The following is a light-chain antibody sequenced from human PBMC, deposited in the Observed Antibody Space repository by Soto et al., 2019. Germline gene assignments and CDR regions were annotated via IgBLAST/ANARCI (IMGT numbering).Light chain of an antibody. CDR2: DVS. CDR1: QSVSSY. Sequence: EIVLTQSPATLSLSPGERATLSCRASQSVSSYLAWYQQKPGQAPRLLIYDVSNRATGIPARFSGSGSGTDFTLTISSLEPEDFAVYYCKHRANWPLTFGGGTTVEIK. J-gene: IGKJ4*01. CDR3: KHRANWPLT. V-gene: IGKV3-11*01.